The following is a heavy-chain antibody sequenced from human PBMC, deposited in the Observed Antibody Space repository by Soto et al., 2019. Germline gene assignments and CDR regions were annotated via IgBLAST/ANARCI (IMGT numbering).Heavy chain of an antibody. CDR2: IFHSGST. D-gene: IGHD5-18*01. V-gene: IGHV4-30-2*01. Sequence: PSETLSLTCAVSGGSISSGGYYWSWIRQPPGKGLEWIGYIFHSGSTYYNPSLKSRVTITVDTSKNQFSLKLSSVTAAETAVYYCARGGYSSKYYFYYGMDVWGQGTTVTVSS. CDR1: GGSISSGGYY. CDR3: ARGGYSSKYYFYYGMDV. J-gene: IGHJ6*02.